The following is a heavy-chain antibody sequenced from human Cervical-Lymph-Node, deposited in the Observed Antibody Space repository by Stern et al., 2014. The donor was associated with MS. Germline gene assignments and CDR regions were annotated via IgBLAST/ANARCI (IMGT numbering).Heavy chain of an antibody. J-gene: IGHJ4*02. CDR1: GYTFTSYG. V-gene: IGHV1-18*01. D-gene: IGHD2-8*01. CDR3: ARDKMHAFDY. Sequence: VQLVESGTEVKKPGASLIVSCKASGYTFTSYGIHWVRQAPGQGLEWVGCISADSGTTKYAQNLRGRITLTRDTSKGTAYMELRAVGYEDTAVYYCARDKMHAFDYWGQGTLVSVSS. CDR2: ISADSGTT.